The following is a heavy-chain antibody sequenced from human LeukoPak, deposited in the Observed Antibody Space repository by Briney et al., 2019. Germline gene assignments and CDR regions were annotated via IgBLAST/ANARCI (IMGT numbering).Heavy chain of an antibody. CDR1: GFIFDRYA. CDR3: AKDRDPPYVGNSYGYYSDY. V-gene: IGHV3-23*01. D-gene: IGHD5-18*01. CDR2: MTGSGGST. Sequence: GGSLRLSCAASGFIFDRYATSWVRQAPGKGLEWVSSMTGSGGSTYYADSVKGRFTISRDNARNSLFLQMNTLKPEDTALYYCAKDRDPPYVGNSYGYYSDYWGQGTLVTVSS. J-gene: IGHJ4*02.